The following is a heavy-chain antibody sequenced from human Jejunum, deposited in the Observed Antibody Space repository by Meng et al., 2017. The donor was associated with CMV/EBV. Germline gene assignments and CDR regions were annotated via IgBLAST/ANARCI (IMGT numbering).Heavy chain of an antibody. CDR2: IRYDGGNK. V-gene: IGHV3-30*02. CDR1: GLPFSTYG. CDR3: AKEHVNDY. J-gene: IGHJ4*02. Sequence: SCAASGLPFSTYGMHWVRQAPGKGLEWVAFIRYDGGNKDYADSVQGRFSISRDNSKNTLYLQMNSLRAEDTALYYCAKEHVNDYWGQGALVTVSS.